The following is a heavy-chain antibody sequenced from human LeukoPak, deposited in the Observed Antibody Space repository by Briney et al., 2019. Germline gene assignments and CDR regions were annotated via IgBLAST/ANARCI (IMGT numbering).Heavy chain of an antibody. D-gene: IGHD3-22*01. V-gene: IGHV1-69*04. CDR1: GGTFSSYA. Sequence: SVKVSCKASGGTFSSYAISWVRQAPGQGLEWMGRIIPILGIANYAQNFQGRVTITADKSTSTAYMELSSLRSEDTAVYYCAYLPGYYDSSGYYHPWGQGTLVTVSS. CDR3: AYLPGYYDSSGYYHP. CDR2: IIPILGIA. J-gene: IGHJ4*02.